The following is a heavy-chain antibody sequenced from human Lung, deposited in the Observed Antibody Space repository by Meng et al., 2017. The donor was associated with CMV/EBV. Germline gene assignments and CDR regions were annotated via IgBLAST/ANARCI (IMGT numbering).Heavy chain of an antibody. J-gene: IGHJ5*02. CDR3: ARGVGYCSSTSCQVWFDP. V-gene: IGHV1-2*02. Sequence: ASXXVSXKASGYTFTGYYMHWVRQAPGQGLEWMGWINPNSGGTNYAQKFQGRVTMTRGTSISTAYMELSRLRSDDTAVYYCARGVGYCSSTSCQVWFDPWXQGTXVTVSS. CDR2: INPNSGGT. D-gene: IGHD2-2*01. CDR1: GYTFTGYY.